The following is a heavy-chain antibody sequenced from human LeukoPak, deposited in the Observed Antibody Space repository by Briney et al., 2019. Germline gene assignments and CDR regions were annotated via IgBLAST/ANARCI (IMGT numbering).Heavy chain of an antibody. CDR1: GFISSTYA. CDR2: IWYDEHIK. CDR3: TKLSQQENDY. V-gene: IGHV3-33*06. Sequence: GRAPRLSCAEPGFISSTYAMHWVRQAPGEGLELVAVIWYDEHIKYYAGSVKGRFTISRDNSQNTLYLQMSRLSAEDTAVYYCTKLSQQENDYWGQGTLVTVSS. D-gene: IGHD2-2*01. J-gene: IGHJ4*02.